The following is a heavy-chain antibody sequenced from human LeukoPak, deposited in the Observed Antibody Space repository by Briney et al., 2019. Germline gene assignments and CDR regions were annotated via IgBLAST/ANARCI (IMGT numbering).Heavy chain of an antibody. CDR1: GFTFSSYG. Sequence: HPGRSLRLSCAASGFTFSSYGMHWVRQAPGKGLEWVAVISYDGSNKYYADSVKGRFTISRDNSKNTLYLQMNSLRAEDTAVYYCARTLRYFDWLPYLPDYWGQGTLVTVSS. CDR2: ISYDGSNK. V-gene: IGHV3-30*19. CDR3: ARTLRYFDWLPYLPDY. J-gene: IGHJ4*02. D-gene: IGHD3-9*01.